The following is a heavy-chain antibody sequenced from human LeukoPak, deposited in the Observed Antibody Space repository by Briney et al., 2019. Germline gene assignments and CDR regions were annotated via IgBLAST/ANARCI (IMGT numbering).Heavy chain of an antibody. CDR1: GFTFSSYW. V-gene: IGHV3-74*01. CDR2: VNSDGSST. D-gene: IGHD6-19*01. Sequence: SGGSLRLSCAASGFTFSSYWMHWVRQAPGKGLVWVSRVNSDGSSTTYADSVKGRFTISRDNAKNTLYLQMNSLRAEDTAVYYCARGSTQPSSGWYGLDYWGQGTLVTVSS. J-gene: IGHJ4*02. CDR3: ARGSTQPSSGWYGLDY.